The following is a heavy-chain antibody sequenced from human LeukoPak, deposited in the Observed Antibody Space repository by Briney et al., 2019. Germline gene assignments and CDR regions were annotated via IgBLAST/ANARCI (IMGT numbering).Heavy chain of an antibody. CDR3: ARERKVPTAIGIDY. CDR2: IYYSGSS. D-gene: IGHD2-2*01. CDR1: GGSLSGYY. V-gene: IGHV4-59*12. Sequence: SETLSLTCAVYGGSLSGYYWSWIRQPPGKGLEWIGYIYYSGSSYYNPSLKSRVTISVDTSKNQFSLKLSSVTAADTAIYYCARERKVPTAIGIDYWGQGTLVTVSS. J-gene: IGHJ4*02.